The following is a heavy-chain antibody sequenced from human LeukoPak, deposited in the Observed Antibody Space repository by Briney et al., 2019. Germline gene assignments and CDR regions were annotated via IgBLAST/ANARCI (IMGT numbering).Heavy chain of an antibody. J-gene: IGHJ5*02. CDR3: ARGHSLKVVVVAATHWFDP. CDR2: INHSGST. CDR1: GGSFSGYY. Sequence: SETLSLTCAVYGGSFSGYYWSWIRQPPGKGLEWIGEINHSGSTNYNPSLKSRVTISVDTSKNQFSLKLSSVTAADTAVYYCARGHSLKVVVVAATHWFDPWGQGTLVTVSS. V-gene: IGHV4-34*01. D-gene: IGHD2-15*01.